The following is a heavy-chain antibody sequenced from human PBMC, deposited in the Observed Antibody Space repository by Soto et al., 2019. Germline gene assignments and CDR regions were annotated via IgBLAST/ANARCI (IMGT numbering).Heavy chain of an antibody. CDR3: AKDINSWDVLRYFDWLYLPFDY. Sequence: GGGPRLSCSASRFTLVDFSMHWVPPAPRKGLGGGSGISWNSGSIGYADSVKGRFTISRDNAKNSLYLQMNSLRAEDTALYYCAKDINSWDVLRYFDWLYLPFDYWGQGTLVTVSS. J-gene: IGHJ4*02. V-gene: IGHV3-9*01. D-gene: IGHD3-9*01. CDR2: ISWNSGSI. CDR1: RFTLVDFS.